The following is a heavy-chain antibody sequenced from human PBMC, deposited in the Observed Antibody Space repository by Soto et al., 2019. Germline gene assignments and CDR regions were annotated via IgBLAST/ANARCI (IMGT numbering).Heavy chain of an antibody. V-gene: IGHV4-31*01. J-gene: IGHJ4*02. CDR1: GGSVSSASYH. CDR2: ITGSP. Sequence: QVQLQESGPGLVKPSQTLSLTCTVTGGSVSSASYHWSWIRQLPGKGLEWIGHITGSPRYNPSLKSPVTSSLDTSRNQFSLEVTSMTAADTAVYYCATLTAGAGGRGYWGQGTLVTVSS. D-gene: IGHD1-26*01. CDR3: ATLTAGAGGRGY.